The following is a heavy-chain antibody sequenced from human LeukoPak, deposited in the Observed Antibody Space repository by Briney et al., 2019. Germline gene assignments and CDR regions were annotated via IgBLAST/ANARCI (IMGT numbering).Heavy chain of an antibody. Sequence: GGSLRLSCAASGFTFSSYWMSWVRQAPGKGLEWVANIKEDGSEKYYVDSVKGRFTISRDNAKNSLYLQMNSLRAKDTDVYYCPSGVSKNPWGQGTLVTVSS. V-gene: IGHV3-7*01. CDR2: IKEDGSEK. D-gene: IGHD3-3*01. CDR1: GFTFSSYW. J-gene: IGHJ5*02. CDR3: PSGVSKNP.